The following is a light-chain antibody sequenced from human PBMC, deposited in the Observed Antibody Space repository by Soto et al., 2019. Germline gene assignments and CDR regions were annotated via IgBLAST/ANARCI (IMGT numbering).Light chain of an antibody. CDR3: SSYAGSNKPYV. CDR1: SSDVGGYNY. V-gene: IGLV2-8*01. CDR2: EVS. Sequence: QSALTQPPSASGSPGQSVTISCTGTSSDVGGYNYVSWYQQHPGKAPKLMIYEVSKRPSGVPDRFSGSKSGNTASLTVSALQAEDEADYYCSSYAGSNKPYVFGTGTKLTVL. J-gene: IGLJ1*01.